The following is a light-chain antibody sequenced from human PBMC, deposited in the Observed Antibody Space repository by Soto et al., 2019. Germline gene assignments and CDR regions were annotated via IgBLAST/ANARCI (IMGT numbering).Light chain of an antibody. Sequence: QSVLTQPPSASGSPGQSVTISCTGTSSNVGGYNYVSWYQQHPGKAPKLMISEVSKRPSGVPDRFSGSKSGNTASLTVSRLQAEDEADYYCTSYAGTHYVFGTGTKVTVL. CDR3: TSYAGTHYV. CDR1: SSNVGGYNY. J-gene: IGLJ1*01. V-gene: IGLV2-8*01. CDR2: EVS.